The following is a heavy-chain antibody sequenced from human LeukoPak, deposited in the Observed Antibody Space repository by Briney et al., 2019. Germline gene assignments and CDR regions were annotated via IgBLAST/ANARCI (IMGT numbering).Heavy chain of an antibody. CDR1: GFTFNNYW. V-gene: IGHV3-7*01. D-gene: IGHD6-13*01. J-gene: IGHJ4*02. Sequence: GGSLRLSCAAPGFTFNNYWMSWVRQAPGKGLEWVANIRPDGSVKYYVDSVKGRFTLARDNAKNSLYLQMNSLRAEDTAVYYCAREGGIAAAGHWGQGTLVTVSS. CDR2: IRPDGSVK. CDR3: AREGGIAAAGH.